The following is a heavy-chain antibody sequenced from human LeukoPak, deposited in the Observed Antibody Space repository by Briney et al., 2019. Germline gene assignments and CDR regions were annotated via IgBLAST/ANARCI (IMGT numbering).Heavy chain of an antibody. D-gene: IGHD2-15*01. Sequence: GASVKVSCKASGYTFTSYAMHGVRQAPGQRLEWMGWINAGNGNTKYSQKFQGRVTITRDTSASTAYMELSSLRSEDTAVYYCARENIVVVVAAGRWFDPWGQGTLVTVSS. J-gene: IGHJ5*02. V-gene: IGHV1-3*01. CDR2: INAGNGNT. CDR3: ARENIVVVVAAGRWFDP. CDR1: GYTFTSYA.